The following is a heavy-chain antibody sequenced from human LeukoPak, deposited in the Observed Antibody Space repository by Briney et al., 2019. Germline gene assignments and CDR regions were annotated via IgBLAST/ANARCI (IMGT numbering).Heavy chain of an antibody. J-gene: IGHJ4*02. CDR2: ITSSGNTI. CDR3: ARLTTMTTTGGPFDY. CDR1: GFTFSSSA. V-gene: IGHV3-48*03. D-gene: IGHD4-17*01. Sequence: GGSLRLSCAASGFTFSSSAMSWVRQAPGKGLEWVSYITSSGNTIYYADSVKGRFTISRDNAKNSLYLQMNSLRAEDTAVYYCARLTTMTTTGGPFDYWGQGTLVTVSS.